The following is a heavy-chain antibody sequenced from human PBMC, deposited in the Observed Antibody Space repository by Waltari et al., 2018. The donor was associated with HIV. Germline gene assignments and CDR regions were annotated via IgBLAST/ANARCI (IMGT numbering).Heavy chain of an antibody. V-gene: IGHV3-21*02. CDR3: ARQQLGSGALDL. J-gene: IGHJ4*02. CDR2: ISSGTSYI. D-gene: IGHD3-10*02. CDR1: GLPFSTDP. Sequence: EVQLVESGGGLVKPGGSLRLSCTASGLPFSTDPMNWVRQAPGKGLEWVSSISSGTSYIYYADSVTGRFTVSRDNAKNSLFLQMNSLRADDTAVYYCARQQLGSGALDLWGQGTLVTVSS.